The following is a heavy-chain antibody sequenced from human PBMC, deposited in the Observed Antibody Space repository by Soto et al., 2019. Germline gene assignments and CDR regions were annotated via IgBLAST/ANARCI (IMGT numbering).Heavy chain of an antibody. Sequence: QVQLVQSGAEVKKPGASVKVSCKASGYTFTSYGISWVRQAPGQGLDCMGWISAYNGNTNYAQKFQGRVTMTTDTSTSTANMELSSLRSVDTAVYYCARAGIVATGTRYFQHWGQGTLISVSS. CDR2: ISAYNGNT. V-gene: IGHV1-18*01. J-gene: IGHJ1*01. CDR3: ARAGIVATGTRYFQH. CDR1: GYTFTSYG. D-gene: IGHD6-13*01.